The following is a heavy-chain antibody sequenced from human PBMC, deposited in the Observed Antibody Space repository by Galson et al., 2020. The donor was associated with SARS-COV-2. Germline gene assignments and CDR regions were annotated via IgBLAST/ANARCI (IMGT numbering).Heavy chain of an antibody. CDR2: ISYDGSSQ. J-gene: IGHJ4*02. CDR1: GFTFTLHP. V-gene: IGHV3-30*01. Sequence: GESLKISCAASGFTFTLHPMHWVRQAPGKGLDWVAVISYDGSSQFYAGSVQGRFTISSDNSKNTLYLQMNSLRPEDTAVYYCVRDKLGEKLELDHWGQGTLVTVSS. D-gene: IGHD3-16*01. CDR3: VRDKLGEKLELDH.